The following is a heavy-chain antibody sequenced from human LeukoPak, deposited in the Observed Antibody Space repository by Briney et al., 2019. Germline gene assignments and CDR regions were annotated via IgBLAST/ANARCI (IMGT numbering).Heavy chain of an antibody. CDR2: IWYDGSNK. V-gene: IGHV3-33*06. J-gene: IGHJ6*03. CDR1: GFTFSSYG. D-gene: IGHD6-6*01. CDR3: AKGIAARLGGYYYMDV. Sequence: PGRSLRLSCAASGFTFSSYGMHWVRQAPGKGLEWVAVIWYDGSNKYYADSVKGRFTISRDNSKNTLYLQMNSPRAEDTAVYYCAKGIAARLGGYYYMDVWGKGTTVTVSS.